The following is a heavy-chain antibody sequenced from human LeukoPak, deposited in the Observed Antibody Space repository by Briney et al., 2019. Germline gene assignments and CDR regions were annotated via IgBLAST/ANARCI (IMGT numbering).Heavy chain of an antibody. D-gene: IGHD3-10*01. J-gene: IGHJ4*02. CDR3: AALDGSVTYGVGY. Sequence: ASVKVSCKVSGYTLTELSMHGVRQAPGKGLEWMGGFDPEDGETIYAQKFQGRVTMTEDTSTDTAYMELRSLRYEDTAVYYCAALDGSVTYGVGYWGQGTLVTVSS. CDR2: FDPEDGET. CDR1: GYTLTELS. V-gene: IGHV1-24*01.